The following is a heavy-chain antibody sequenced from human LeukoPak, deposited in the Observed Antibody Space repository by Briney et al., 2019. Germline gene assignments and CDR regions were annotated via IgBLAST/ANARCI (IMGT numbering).Heavy chain of an antibody. D-gene: IGHD4-23*01. CDR2: ISYDGSNK. Sequence: PGGSLRLSCAASGFTFSSYAMHWVRQAPGKGLEWVAVISYDGSNKYYADSVKGRFTISRDNAKNSLYLQMNSLRAEDTAVYYCARDLRRTTVVTDYWGQGTLVTVSS. CDR3: ARDLRRTTVVTDY. V-gene: IGHV3-30-3*01. J-gene: IGHJ4*02. CDR1: GFTFSSYA.